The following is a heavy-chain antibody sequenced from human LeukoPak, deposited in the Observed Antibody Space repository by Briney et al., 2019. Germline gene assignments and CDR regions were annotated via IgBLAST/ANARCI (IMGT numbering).Heavy chain of an antibody. V-gene: IGHV3-33*01. J-gene: IGHJ6*02. CDR3: ARDISYGMDV. CDR2: IWYDGGNK. Sequence: GGSLRLSCAASGFSFRTYSMHWVRRAPGKGLEWVAVIWYDGGNKYYADSVKGRFTISRDNPKNTLYLQMNSLRVEDTAMYYCARDISYGMDVWGQGTTVTVSS. CDR1: GFSFRTYS. D-gene: IGHD3-9*01.